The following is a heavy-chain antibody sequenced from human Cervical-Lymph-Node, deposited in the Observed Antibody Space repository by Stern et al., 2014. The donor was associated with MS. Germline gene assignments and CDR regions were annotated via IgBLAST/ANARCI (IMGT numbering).Heavy chain of an antibody. CDR3: ARMFGYSSGWYFDY. D-gene: IGHD6-19*01. CDR2: IWYDGSNK. CDR1: GFTFSSFG. V-gene: IGHV3-33*01. Sequence: VQLVESGGGVVQPGRSLRLSCAPSGFTFSSFGMHWVRQAPGKGLEWVAVIWYDGSNKSYAGSVKGRFTISRDNSKNTLYLQMNSLRAEDTAVYYCARMFGYSSGWYFDYWGQGTLFTVSS. J-gene: IGHJ4*02.